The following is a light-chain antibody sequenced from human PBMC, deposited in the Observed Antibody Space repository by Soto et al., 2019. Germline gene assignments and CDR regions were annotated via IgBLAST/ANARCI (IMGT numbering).Light chain of an antibody. CDR1: QTVGNNY. Sequence: EIVLTQSPGTLSLSPGDGATLSCRASQTVGNNYLAWYQQRPGQAPRLLIHGASSRATGIPDRFSGSGSETDFTLTISRLEPEDFALYYCQQYGSSAPITFGQGTRLEIK. CDR3: QQYGSSAPIT. CDR2: GAS. J-gene: IGKJ5*01. V-gene: IGKV3-20*01.